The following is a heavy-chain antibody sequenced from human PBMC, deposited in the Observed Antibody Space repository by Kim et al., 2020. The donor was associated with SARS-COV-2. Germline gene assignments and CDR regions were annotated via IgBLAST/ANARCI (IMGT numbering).Heavy chain of an antibody. Sequence: SAKYNPSLKSRVTISMDTSRNQLSLKVSSVTAADTAVYYCARSLTGTSPGRDWGQGTLVTVSS. CDR3: ARSLTGTSPGRD. J-gene: IGHJ4*02. V-gene: IGHV4-59*01. CDR2: SA.